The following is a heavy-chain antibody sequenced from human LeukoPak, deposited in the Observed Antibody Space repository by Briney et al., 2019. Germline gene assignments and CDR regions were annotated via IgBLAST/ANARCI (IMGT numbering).Heavy chain of an antibody. CDR2: IYYSGST. CDR1: GGSISSGGYY. V-gene: IGHV4-31*03. Sequence: SQTLSLTCTVSGGSISSGGYYWSWIRQHPGKGLEWIGYIYYSGSTNYNPSLKSRVTISVDTSKNQFFLKLSSVTAADTAVYYCARVGSYYDILTGETDNWFDPWGQGTLVTVSS. CDR3: ARVGSYYDILTGETDNWFDP. J-gene: IGHJ5*02. D-gene: IGHD3-9*01.